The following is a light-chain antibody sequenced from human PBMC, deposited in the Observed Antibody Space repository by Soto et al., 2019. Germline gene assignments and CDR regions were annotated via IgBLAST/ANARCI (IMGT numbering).Light chain of an antibody. V-gene: IGLV1-40*01. Sequence: QSVLTQPPSLSGAPGQRVIISCTGDSSNTGADYEVHWYQQLPGTAPKLLIYGNTNRPSGVPDRFSGSKSGSSASLAITGLQAEDEAEYYCQSYDNTLKGCVFGTGTKVTVL. CDR2: GNT. CDR1: SSNTGADYE. CDR3: QSYDNTLKGCV. J-gene: IGLJ1*01.